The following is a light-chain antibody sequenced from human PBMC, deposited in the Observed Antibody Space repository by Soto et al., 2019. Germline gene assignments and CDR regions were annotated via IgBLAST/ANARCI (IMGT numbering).Light chain of an antibody. CDR1: SGHSSYI. Sequence: QTVVTQSSSASASLGSSVKLTCTLSSGHSSYIIAWHQQQPGKAPRYLMKLEGSGSYNKGSGVPDRFSGSSSGADRYLTISNLQFEDEADYYCETWDSTILVFGGGTKLTVL. CDR2: LEGSGSY. J-gene: IGLJ2*01. V-gene: IGLV4-60*02. CDR3: ETWDSTILV.